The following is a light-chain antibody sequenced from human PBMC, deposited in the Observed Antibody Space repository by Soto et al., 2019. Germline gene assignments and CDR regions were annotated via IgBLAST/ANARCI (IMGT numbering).Light chain of an antibody. CDR1: SSDVGGYNY. V-gene: IGLV2-14*01. Sequence: QSALTQPASVSGSPGQSITISCTGTSSDVGGYNYVSWYQQHPGKAPQLMIFDVSNRPSEVSNRFSGSRSGNTASLTISGLQAEEEADYYCSSYTSSSTVVFGGGTKLTVL. CDR3: SSYTSSSTVV. CDR2: DVS. J-gene: IGLJ3*02.